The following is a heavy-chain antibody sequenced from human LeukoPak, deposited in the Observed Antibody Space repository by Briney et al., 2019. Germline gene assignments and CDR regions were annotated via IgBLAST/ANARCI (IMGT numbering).Heavy chain of an antibody. CDR3: ARRLPNEPIYDILTGYYEDDAFDI. V-gene: IGHV4-39*01. Sequence: SETLSLTCTVSGGSISSSSYYWGWIRQPPGKGLERIGSIYYSGSTYYNPSLKSRVTISVDTSKNQFSLKLSSVTAADTAVYYCARRLPNEPIYDILTGYYEDDAFDIWGQGTMVTVSS. CDR1: GGSISSSSYY. CDR2: IYYSGST. D-gene: IGHD3-9*01. J-gene: IGHJ3*02.